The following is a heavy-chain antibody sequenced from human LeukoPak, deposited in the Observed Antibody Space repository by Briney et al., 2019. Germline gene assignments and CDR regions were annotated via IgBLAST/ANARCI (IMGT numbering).Heavy chain of an antibody. J-gene: IGHJ4*02. CDR1: GGSISSGGYY. D-gene: IGHD5-18*01. Sequence: SQTLSLTCTVSGGSISSGGYYWSWIRQPPGKGLEWIGYIYHSGSTYYNPSLKSRVTISVARSKNQFSLKLSSVTAADTAVYYCARATGYSYGKYFDYWGQGTLVTVSS. V-gene: IGHV4-30-2*01. CDR2: IYHSGST. CDR3: ARATGYSYGKYFDY.